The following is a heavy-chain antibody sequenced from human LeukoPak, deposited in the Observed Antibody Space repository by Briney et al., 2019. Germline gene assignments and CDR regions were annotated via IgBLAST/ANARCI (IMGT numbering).Heavy chain of an antibody. CDR1: GGSISSYY. Sequence: PSETLSLTCTVSGGSISSYYWSWSRQPPGRGLEYIGYIYYSGSTNYNPSLKSRVTISVDTSKNQFSLKLSSVTAADTAVYYCARESHYSNYYYYMDVWGKGTTVTVSS. CDR2: IYYSGST. D-gene: IGHD4-11*01. V-gene: IGHV4-59*01. J-gene: IGHJ6*03. CDR3: ARESHYSNYYYYMDV.